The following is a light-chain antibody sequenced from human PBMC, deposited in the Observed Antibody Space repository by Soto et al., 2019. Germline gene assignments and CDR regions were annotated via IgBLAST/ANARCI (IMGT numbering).Light chain of an antibody. V-gene: IGKV1-39*01. CDR2: GAS. J-gene: IGKJ3*01. CDR3: QQSYTTPLT. CDR1: ENVMTY. Sequence: DIQMTQSPSSLSASVGDRVTMTCRASENVMTYLNWYQQKSGKAPKLLIYGASSLQGGVPSRFSGTGSETNFSLTISAVQHEDYAIYHCQQSYTTPLTFGPGTKVDFK.